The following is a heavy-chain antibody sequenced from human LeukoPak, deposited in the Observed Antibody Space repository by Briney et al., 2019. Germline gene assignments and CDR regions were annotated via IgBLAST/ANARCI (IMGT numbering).Heavy chain of an antibody. Sequence: PSETLSLTCAVSGGSISTYYWTWIRQPPGKGLEWIGYIYYSGSTNYNPSLKSRLTISVDTSKNQFSLKLSSVTAADTAVYYCARRNVVVPSTMARAFDVWGQGTMVTVS. CDR3: ARRNVVVPSTMARAFDV. CDR2: IYYSGST. D-gene: IGHD2-2*01. J-gene: IGHJ3*01. CDR1: GGSISTYY. V-gene: IGHV4-59*08.